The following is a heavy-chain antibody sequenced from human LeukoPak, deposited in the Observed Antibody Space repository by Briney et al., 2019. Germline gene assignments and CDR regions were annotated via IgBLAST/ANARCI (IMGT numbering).Heavy chain of an antibody. D-gene: IGHD2-15*01. J-gene: IGHJ2*01. Sequence: GGSLRLSCAASGFTFSTYWMPWVRQAPGKGLEWVANIYQDGSEKHYVDSVKGRFTISRDNAKNSLYLQMNSLRAEDTAVFYCARSSRTYCSGGFCYDWYFDPRGRATLVTVSS. CDR3: ARSSRTYCSGGFCYDWYFDP. V-gene: IGHV3-7*01. CDR1: GFTFSTYW. CDR2: IYQDGSEK.